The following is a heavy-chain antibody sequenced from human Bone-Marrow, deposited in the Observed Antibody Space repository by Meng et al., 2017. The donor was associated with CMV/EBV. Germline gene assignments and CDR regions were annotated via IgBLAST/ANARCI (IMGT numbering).Heavy chain of an antibody. J-gene: IGHJ4*02. D-gene: IGHD3-3*01. CDR2: IIPIFGTA. V-gene: IGHV1-69*05. Sequence: SVKVSCKASGGTFSSYAISWVRQAPGQGLEWMGGIIPIFGTANYAQKFQGRVTITTDESTSTAYMELRSLRSDDTAVYYCARGRYYDFWSGSSHFDYWGQGTLVTVSS. CDR3: ARGRYYDFWSGSSHFDY. CDR1: GGTFSSYA.